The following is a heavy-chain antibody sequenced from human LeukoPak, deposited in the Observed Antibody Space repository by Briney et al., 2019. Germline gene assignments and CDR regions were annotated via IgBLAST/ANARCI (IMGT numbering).Heavy chain of an antibody. CDR1: GGTFSSYA. J-gene: IGHJ4*02. D-gene: IGHD3-16*02. V-gene: IGHV1-69*04. Sequence: ASVKVSCKASGGTFSSYAISWMRQAPGQGLEWMGRIIPILGIANYAQKFQGRVTITADKSTSTAYMELSSLRSEDTAVYYCAREGAQRVFGGVIALDYWGQGTLVTVSS. CDR2: IIPILGIA. CDR3: AREGAQRVFGGVIALDY.